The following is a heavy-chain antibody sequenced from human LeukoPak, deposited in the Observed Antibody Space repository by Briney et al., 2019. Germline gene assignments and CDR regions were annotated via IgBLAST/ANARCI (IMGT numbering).Heavy chain of an antibody. CDR2: INQDGSAK. J-gene: IGHJ4*02. CDR1: GFTFNNYR. Sequence: GGSLTLYCAVYGFTFNNYRMRWLGQAPGKGLEWVANINQDGSAKYYVVSVKGRFTISRDNAKNSLVLLMNSLRAEDTALYYCVRVPATVKADYWGQGTLVTVSS. D-gene: IGHD4-17*01. V-gene: IGHV3-7*04. CDR3: VRVPATVKADY.